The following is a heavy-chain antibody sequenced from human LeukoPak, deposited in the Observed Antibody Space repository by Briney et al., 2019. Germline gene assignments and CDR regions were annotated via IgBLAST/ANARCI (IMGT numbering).Heavy chain of an antibody. D-gene: IGHD3-22*01. V-gene: IGHV3-53*01. CDR2: IYSGGST. CDR1: GFTVSSNY. CDR3: ARENYDSMLRGAFDI. Sequence: PGGSLRLSCAASGFTVSSNYMSWVRQAPGKGLEWVSVIYSGGSTYYADSVKGRFTISRDNAKNSLYLQMNSLRAEDTAVYYCARENYDSMLRGAFDIWGQGTMVTVSS. J-gene: IGHJ3*02.